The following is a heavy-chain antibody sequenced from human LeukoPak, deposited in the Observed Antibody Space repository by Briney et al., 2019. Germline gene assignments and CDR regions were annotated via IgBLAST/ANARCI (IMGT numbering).Heavy chain of an antibody. Sequence: GGSLRLSCAASGISISSYAMGWVRQAPGKGLEWVSGISISGGSTSYADSVRGGFNISRDNSKKTMFLQMSSLRVEDAAVYYCASSGTASRGAMDVWGQGTTVTVSS. CDR3: ASSGTASRGAMDV. CDR1: GISISSYA. V-gene: IGHV3-23*01. J-gene: IGHJ6*02. CDR2: ISISGGST. D-gene: IGHD1-1*01.